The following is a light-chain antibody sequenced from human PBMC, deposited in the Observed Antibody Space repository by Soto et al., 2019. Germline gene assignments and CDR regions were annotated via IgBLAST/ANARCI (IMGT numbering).Light chain of an antibody. CDR3: CSYARSNPFWV. V-gene: IGLV2-23*02. J-gene: IGLJ3*02. CDR2: EVT. CDR1: SSDIGSYNL. Sequence: QSVLTQPASVSGSPGQSITISCTGTSSDIGSYNLVSWYQHHPGKAPQLIIYEVTKRPSGVSGHFSGSKSGNTASLTISGLQAEDEADYYCCSYARSNPFWVFGGGTKLTFL.